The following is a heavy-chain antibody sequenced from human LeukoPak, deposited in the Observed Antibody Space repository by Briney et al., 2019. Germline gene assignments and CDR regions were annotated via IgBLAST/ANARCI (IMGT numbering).Heavy chain of an antibody. V-gene: IGHV3-48*01. CDR2: ISYSSSTI. D-gene: IGHD4-17*01. CDR3: ARDRLHYGEYEKTLDY. Sequence: GGSLRLSCAASGFTFSSYSMTWVRQAPGKGLEWVSYISYSSSTIYYADSVKGRFTNSRDNAKNSLYLQMNSLRVDDTAVYYCARDRLHYGEYEKTLDYWGQGTLVTVSS. CDR1: GFTFSSYS. J-gene: IGHJ4*02.